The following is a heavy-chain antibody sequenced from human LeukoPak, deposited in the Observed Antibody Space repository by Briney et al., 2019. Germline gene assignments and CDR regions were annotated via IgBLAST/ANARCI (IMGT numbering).Heavy chain of an antibody. Sequence: ASVKVSCKAFGPTFTSYYFHWVRQAPGQGLQWLGWISASNGNTNYAQKFRDRVTMSTDTSTGTAYLDVRSLTSDDTAVYYCARDHSNWNYAPDFWGQGTLVIVSS. V-gene: IGHV1-18*04. CDR2: ISASNGNT. CDR1: GPTFTSYY. CDR3: ARDHSNWNYAPDF. J-gene: IGHJ4*02. D-gene: IGHD1-7*01.